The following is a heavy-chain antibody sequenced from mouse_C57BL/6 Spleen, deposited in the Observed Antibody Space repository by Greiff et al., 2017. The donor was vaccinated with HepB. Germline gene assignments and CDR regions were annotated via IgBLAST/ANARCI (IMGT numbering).Heavy chain of an antibody. CDR1: GFTFSDYY. Sequence: EVKLLESEGGLVQPGSSMKLSCTASGFTFSDYYMAWVRQVPEKGLEWVANINHDGSSTYYLDSLKSRFIISRDNAKNILYLQMSSLKSEDTATYYCARGVGGFDYWGQGTTLTVSS. CDR2: INHDGSST. J-gene: IGHJ2*01. V-gene: IGHV5-16*01. CDR3: ARGVGGFDY. D-gene: IGHD1-1*01.